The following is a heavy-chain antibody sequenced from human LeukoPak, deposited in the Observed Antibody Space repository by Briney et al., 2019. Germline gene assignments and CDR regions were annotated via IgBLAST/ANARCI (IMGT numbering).Heavy chain of an antibody. J-gene: IGHJ4*02. Sequence: SETLSLTCNVSGGSISSGSNYWGWIRQPPGKTLEWIGSIYSSGSTYYNPSLKSRVIILIDTSKNHFSLTLSSVTAADTAVYYCARGLFGMTDHNDYWGQGTLVTVSS. V-gene: IGHV4-39*07. CDR1: GGSISSGSNY. D-gene: IGHD3-10*01. CDR3: ARGLFGMTDHNDY. CDR2: IYSSGST.